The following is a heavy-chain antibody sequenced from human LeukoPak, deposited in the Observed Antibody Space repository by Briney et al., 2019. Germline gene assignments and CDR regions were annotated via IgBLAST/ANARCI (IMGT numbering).Heavy chain of an antibody. CDR2: IYYSGST. Sequence: SETLSLTCTVSGGSISSSSYYWGWIRQPPGKGLEWIGSIYYSGSTYYNPSLKSRVTISVDTSKNQFSLKLSSVTAADTAVYYCARERWYGGNYPLVDIWGQGTMVTVSS. D-gene: IGHD4-23*01. V-gene: IGHV4-39*07. J-gene: IGHJ3*02. CDR3: ARERWYGGNYPLVDI. CDR1: GGSISSSSYY.